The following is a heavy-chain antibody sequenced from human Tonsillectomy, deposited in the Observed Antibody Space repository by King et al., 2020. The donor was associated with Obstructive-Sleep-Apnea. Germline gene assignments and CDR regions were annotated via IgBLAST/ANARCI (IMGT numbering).Heavy chain of an antibody. CDR3: ARGPEDIVVVVAATERNFDY. V-gene: IGHV4-34*01. CDR2: INHSGST. CDR1: GGSFSGYY. J-gene: IGHJ4*02. D-gene: IGHD2-15*01. Sequence: VQLQQWGAGLLKPSETLSLPCAVYGGSFSGYYWSWIRQPPGKGLEWIGEINHSGSTNYNPSLKSRVTISVDTSKNQFSLKLSSVTAADTAVYYCARGPEDIVVVVAATERNFDYWGQGTLVTVSS.